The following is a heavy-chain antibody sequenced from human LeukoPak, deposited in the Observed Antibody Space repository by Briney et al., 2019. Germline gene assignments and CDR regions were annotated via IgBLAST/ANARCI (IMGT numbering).Heavy chain of an antibody. J-gene: IGHJ4*02. CDR1: VYTFTSYG. CDR2: ISAYNGNT. CDR3: ARVPGYGSGSSYDY. V-gene: IGHV1-18*01. D-gene: IGHD3-10*01. Sequence: ASVKVSCKASVYTFTSYGISWVRQAPGQRLEWRGWISAYNGNTNYAQKLQGRVTMTTDTSTSTAYMELRSLRSDDTAVYYCARVPGYGSGSSYDYWGQGTLVTVSS.